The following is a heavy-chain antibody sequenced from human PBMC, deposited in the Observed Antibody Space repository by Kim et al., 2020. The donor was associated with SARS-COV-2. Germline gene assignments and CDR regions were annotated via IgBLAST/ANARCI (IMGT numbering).Heavy chain of an antibody. J-gene: IGHJ4*02. Sequence: ASVKVSCKASGYTFTSYYMHWVRQAPGQGLEWMGIINPSGGSTSYAQKFQGRVTMTSDTSTSTVYMELSSLRSEDTAVYYCARDYCSSTSCYPGFDYWGQRALVTVSP. CDR3: ARDYCSSTSCYPGFDY. V-gene: IGHV1-46*01. D-gene: IGHD2-2*01. CDR1: GYTFTSYY. CDR2: INPSGGST.